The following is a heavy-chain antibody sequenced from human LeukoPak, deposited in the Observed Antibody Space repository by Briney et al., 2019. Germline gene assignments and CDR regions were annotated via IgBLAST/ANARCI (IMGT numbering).Heavy chain of an antibody. V-gene: IGHV4-59*08. J-gene: IGHJ4*02. CDR1: GGSINSYY. Sequence: SETLSLTCTVSGGSINSYYWSWIRQPPGKGLEWIGYISYSGSTKYNPSLKSRVTISVDTSKNQFTLELSSVTAADTAVYYSARLASGSYGPLTPFDYWGQGTLVTVSS. CDR3: ARLASGSYGPLTPFDY. D-gene: IGHD1-26*01. CDR2: ISYSGST.